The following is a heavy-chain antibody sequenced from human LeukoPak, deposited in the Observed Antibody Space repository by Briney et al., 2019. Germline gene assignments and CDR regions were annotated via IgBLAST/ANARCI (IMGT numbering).Heavy chain of an antibody. CDR1: GFIFSSNG. Sequence: PGGSLRLSCAASGFIFSSNGMHWVRQAPGKGLEWVAVIWYDGSNKYYADSVKGRFTISRDNSKNTLYLQMNSLRAEDTAVYYCAKAPLYYDILTGYYYLDYWGQGTLVTVSS. CDR3: AKAPLYYDILTGYYYLDY. J-gene: IGHJ4*02. CDR2: IWYDGSNK. D-gene: IGHD3-9*01. V-gene: IGHV3-33*06.